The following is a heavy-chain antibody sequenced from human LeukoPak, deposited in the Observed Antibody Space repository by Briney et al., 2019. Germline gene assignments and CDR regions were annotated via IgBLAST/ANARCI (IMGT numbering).Heavy chain of an antibody. J-gene: IGHJ4*02. V-gene: IGHV3-7*05. CDR2: IKPDGSER. D-gene: IGHD2-15*01. CDR1: GFTFNNYW. Sequence: TGGSLRLSCAASGFTFNNYWMTWVRQAPGKGLEWVANIKPDGSERYYVDSVKGRFTISRDNAKKLSFLQMNNLKADDTAVYYCASGGPDYWGQGTLVTVSS. CDR3: ASGGPDY.